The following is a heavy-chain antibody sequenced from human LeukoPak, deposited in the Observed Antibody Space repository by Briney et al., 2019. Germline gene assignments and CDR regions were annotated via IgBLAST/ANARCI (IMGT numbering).Heavy chain of an antibody. D-gene: IGHD2-2*01. J-gene: IGHJ3*02. CDR3: SAAMSAFDI. CDR2: ISGSSGNT. CDR1: GFTFSSYA. Sequence: GGSLRLSCAASGFTFSSYAMSWVRQAPGKGLEWVSSISGSSGNTYYADSVKGRFSISRDNSKNTLYLQMNSLRAEDTAVYYCSAAMSAFDIWGQGTMVTVSS. V-gene: IGHV3-23*01.